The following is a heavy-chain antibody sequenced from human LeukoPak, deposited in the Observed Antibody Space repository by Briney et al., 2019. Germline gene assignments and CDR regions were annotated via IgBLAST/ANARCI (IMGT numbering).Heavy chain of an antibody. D-gene: IGHD2-2*01. V-gene: IGHV1-18*01. Sequence: VASVKVSCKASGYTFTSYGISWVRQAPRQGLEWMGWISAYNGNTNYAQKLQGRVTMTTDTSTSTAYMELRSLRSDDTAVYYCARAGGYCSSTSCQGGYWFDPWGQGTLVTVSS. CDR1: GYTFTSYG. CDR3: ARAGGYCSSTSCQGGYWFDP. CDR2: ISAYNGNT. J-gene: IGHJ5*02.